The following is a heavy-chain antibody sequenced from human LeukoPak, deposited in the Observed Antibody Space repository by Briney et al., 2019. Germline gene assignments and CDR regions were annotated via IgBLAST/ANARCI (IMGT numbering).Heavy chain of an antibody. V-gene: IGHV1-2*02. J-gene: IGHJ4*02. CDR3: ARGRGSYRYFDY. CDR2: INPNSGGT. CDR1: GYTLTGYY. D-gene: IGHD3-16*02. Sequence: ASVKVSCKASGYTLTGYYMHWVRQAPGQGLEWMGWINPNSGGTNYAQKFQGRVTMTRDTSISTAYMELSRLRSDDTAVYYCARGRGSYRYFDYWGQGTLVTVSS.